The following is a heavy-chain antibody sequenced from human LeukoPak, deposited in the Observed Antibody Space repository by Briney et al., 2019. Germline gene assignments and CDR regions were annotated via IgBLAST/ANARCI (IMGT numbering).Heavy chain of an antibody. CDR2: IYYSGST. J-gene: IGHJ4*02. Sequence: SETLSLTCTVSGGSISSSSYYWGWIRQPPGKGLEWIGSIYYSGSTYYNPSLKSRVTMSLDTSKNQFSLKLSSVTAADTAVYYCASRKLGNDYWGQGTLVTVSS. D-gene: IGHD7-27*01. V-gene: IGHV4-39*07. CDR3: ASRKLGNDY. CDR1: GGSISSSSYY.